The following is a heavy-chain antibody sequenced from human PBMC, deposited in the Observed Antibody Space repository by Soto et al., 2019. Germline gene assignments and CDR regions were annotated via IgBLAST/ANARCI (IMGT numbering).Heavy chain of an antibody. Sequence: ASVKVCCKASGYTFTSYGISWVRQAPGQGLEWMGWISAYNGNTNYAQKLQGRVTMTTDTSTSTAYMELRSLRSDDTAVYYCARVSSFYSNYYFDYWGQGTLVTVSS. CDR2: ISAYNGNT. D-gene: IGHD2-2*02. J-gene: IGHJ4*02. CDR1: GYTFTSYG. V-gene: IGHV1-18*01. CDR3: ARVSSFYSNYYFDY.